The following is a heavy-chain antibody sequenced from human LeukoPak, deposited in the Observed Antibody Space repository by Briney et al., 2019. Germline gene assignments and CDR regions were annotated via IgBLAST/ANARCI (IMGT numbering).Heavy chain of an antibody. Sequence: SETLSLTCAVSGGSISSDNWWSWVRQPPGKGLEWIGESYQSGSPNYNSSLKSRVTISVDKSKNQFSLKLSSVTAADTAVYYCARHFGTWGQGTLVTVSS. V-gene: IGHV4-4*02. CDR1: GGSISSDNW. CDR3: ARHFGT. D-gene: IGHD3/OR15-3a*01. CDR2: SYQSGSP. J-gene: IGHJ4*02.